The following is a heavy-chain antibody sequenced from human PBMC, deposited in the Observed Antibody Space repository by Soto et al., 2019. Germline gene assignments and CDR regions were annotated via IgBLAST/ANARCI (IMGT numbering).Heavy chain of an antibody. J-gene: IGHJ6*02. CDR3: ARDRIQFSVDV. D-gene: IGHD5-18*01. CDR1: GGSINSGGHY. V-gene: IGHV4-31*03. Sequence: QVQLQESGPGLVKPSQTLSLTCSVSGGSINSGGHYWSWIRQHPGKGLEWIGHIYKTWSTDFNPSLKDRLTISIDTSKNQFSLSLRSVTDADTALYYCARDRIQFSVDVWGQGTTVTVSS. CDR2: IYKTWST.